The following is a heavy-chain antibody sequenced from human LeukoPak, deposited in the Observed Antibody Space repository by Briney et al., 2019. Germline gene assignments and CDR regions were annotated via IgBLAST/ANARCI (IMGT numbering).Heavy chain of an antibody. CDR1: GFTSKKYA. V-gene: IGHV3-30-3*01. CDR2: ISWDGNTK. CDR3: AKENGVVISYYFDY. D-gene: IGHD3-3*01. Sequence: GGSLRLSCAVSGFTSKKYAIHWVRQAPGKGLEWVAFISWDGNTKYYADSVKGRFTISRDNSKNTLYLQMNSLRAEDTAVYYCAKENGVVISYYFDYWGQGTLVTVSS. J-gene: IGHJ4*02.